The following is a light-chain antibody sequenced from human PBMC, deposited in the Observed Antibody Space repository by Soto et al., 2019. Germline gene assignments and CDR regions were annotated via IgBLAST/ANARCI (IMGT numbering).Light chain of an antibody. CDR1: QSISSW. J-gene: IGKJ5*01. CDR3: HQRYNWPRVT. CDR2: DAS. Sequence: DIQMTQSPSTLSATAGDRVTITCRASQSISSWLAWYQQKPGKAPKLLIYDASSLESGVPSRFSGSGSGTEFTITLRRLQPYDFAGYFCHQRYNWPRVTFG. V-gene: IGKV1-5*01.